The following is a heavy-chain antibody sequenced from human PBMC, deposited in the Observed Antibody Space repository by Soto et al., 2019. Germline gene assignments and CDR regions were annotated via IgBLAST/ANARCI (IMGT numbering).Heavy chain of an antibody. Sequence: SQTLSLTCAISGDSVSSNSAAWNWIRQSPSRGLEWLGRTYYRSKWYNDYAISVKSRITINPDTSKNQFSLQLTSVTPEDTAVYYCARDEYTSGWYRFDPWGQGILVTVSS. D-gene: IGHD6-19*01. CDR1: GDSVSSNSAA. V-gene: IGHV6-1*01. CDR2: TYYRSKWYN. J-gene: IGHJ5*01. CDR3: ARDEYTSGWYRFDP.